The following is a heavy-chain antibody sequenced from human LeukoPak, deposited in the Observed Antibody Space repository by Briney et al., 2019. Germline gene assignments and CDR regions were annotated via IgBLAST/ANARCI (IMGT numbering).Heavy chain of an antibody. CDR1: GGSISSSSYY. V-gene: IGHV4-39*01. J-gene: IGHJ5*02. CDR3: ARGLGWFDP. Sequence: SETLSLTCTVSGGSISSSSYYWGWIRQPPGKGLEWIGSIYYSGSTYYNPSLKSRVTISVDTSKNQFSLKLSSVTAADTAVYYCARGLGWFDPWGQGTLVTVSS. CDR2: IYYSGST.